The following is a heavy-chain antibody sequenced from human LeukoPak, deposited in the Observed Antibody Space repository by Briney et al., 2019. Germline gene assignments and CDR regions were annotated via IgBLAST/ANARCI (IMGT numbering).Heavy chain of an antibody. CDR2: IYYTGST. V-gene: IGHV4-30-4*08. CDR1: GGSIRSDNYY. D-gene: IGHD7-27*01. CDR3: ARQRRTGDLG. J-gene: IGHJ4*02. Sequence: TLSLTCTVSGGSIRSDNYYWSWIRQPPGKGLQWIGYIYYTGSTYYNPSLRSRVTISVDTSNNQFSLKLSSVTAADTAVYYCARQRRTGDLGWGQGTLVTVSS.